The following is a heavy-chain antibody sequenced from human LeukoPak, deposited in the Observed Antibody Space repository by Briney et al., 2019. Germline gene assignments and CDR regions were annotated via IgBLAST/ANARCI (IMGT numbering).Heavy chain of an antibody. CDR3: ARRRGTTLVRRAFDI. D-gene: IGHD1-1*01. CDR1: GYTFTGYY. J-gene: IGHJ3*02. V-gene: IGHV1-2*02. Sequence: ASVKVSCKASGYTFTGYYMHWVRQAPGQGLEWMGWINPNSGGTNYAQKFQGRVTMTRDTSISTAYMELSRLRSDDTAVYYCARRRGTTLVRRAFDIWGQGTMVTVSS. CDR2: INPNSGGT.